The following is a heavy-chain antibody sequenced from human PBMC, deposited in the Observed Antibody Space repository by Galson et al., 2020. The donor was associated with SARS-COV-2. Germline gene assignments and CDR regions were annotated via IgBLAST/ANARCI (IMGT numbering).Heavy chain of an antibody. J-gene: IGHJ4*02. CDR2: ITNSGGST. CDR1: GFSFSTYA. Sequence: GGSLRLSCAASGFSFSTYAMTWVRQAPGKGLEWVSSITNSGGSTYYTDSVKGRFTISRDNSKNMLYLQMNSLRAEDTAIYYCAKDPRATSGWYSDYWGQGTVVTVSA. V-gene: IGHV3-23*01. CDR3: AKDPRATSGWYSDY. D-gene: IGHD6-19*01.